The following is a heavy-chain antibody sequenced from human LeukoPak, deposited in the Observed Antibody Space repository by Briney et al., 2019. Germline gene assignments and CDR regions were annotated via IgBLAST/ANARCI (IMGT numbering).Heavy chain of an antibody. J-gene: IGHJ5*02. V-gene: IGHV4-31*03. CDR2: IYYSGST. D-gene: IGHD6-13*01. CDR3: ARERGIAAPYNWFDP. Sequence: PSQTLSLTCTVSGGSISSGGYYWSWIRQHPGKGLEWIGYIYYSGSTYYNPSLKSRVTISVDTSKNQFSLKLSSVTAADTAVYYCARERGIAAPYNWFDPWGQGTLVTVSS. CDR1: GGSISSGGYY.